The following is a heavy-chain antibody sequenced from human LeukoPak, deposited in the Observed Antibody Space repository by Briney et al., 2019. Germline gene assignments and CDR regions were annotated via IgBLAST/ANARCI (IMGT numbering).Heavy chain of an antibody. D-gene: IGHD5-18*01. CDR2: INHSGST. Sequence: ETSETLSLTCAVYGGSFRNYYWSWIRQPPGEGLEWIGEINHSGSTNYSPSLKSRVTISIDTSKNQFSLKLSSVTAADTAIYYCARVYSYGFSSVNYWGQGTLVTVSS. J-gene: IGHJ4*02. CDR1: GGSFRNYY. CDR3: ARVYSYGFSSVNY. V-gene: IGHV4-34*01.